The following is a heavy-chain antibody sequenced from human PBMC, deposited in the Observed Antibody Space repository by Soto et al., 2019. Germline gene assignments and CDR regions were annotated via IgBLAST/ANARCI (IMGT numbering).Heavy chain of an antibody. CDR1: DFSLSGSY. CDR3: ASRGHCSNDRCHPFDS. CDR2: ISMSGSYK. Sequence: GGSLRLSCVGSDFSLSGSYMSWVRQAPGKGLEWLSFISMSGSYKTYAASVEGRFTISRDNVQNILYLQMDSLRAEDTALYYCASRGHCSNDRCHPFDSWGQGTQVTVSS. J-gene: IGHJ4*02. V-gene: IGHV3-11*06. D-gene: IGHD2-8*01.